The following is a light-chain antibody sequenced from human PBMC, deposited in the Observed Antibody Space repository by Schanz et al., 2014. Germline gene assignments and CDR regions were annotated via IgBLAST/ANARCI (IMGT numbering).Light chain of an antibody. CDR1: QSVSSN. J-gene: IGKJ4*01. CDR3: QQYGSSPLT. V-gene: IGKV3-20*01. CDR2: GAS. Sequence: EIVMTQSPATLSVSPGERATLSCRASQSVSSNLAWYQQKPGQAPRVLIYGASIRATGIPDRFSGSGSGTDFTLTISRLEPEDFAVYYCQQYGSSPLTFGGGTKVEIK.